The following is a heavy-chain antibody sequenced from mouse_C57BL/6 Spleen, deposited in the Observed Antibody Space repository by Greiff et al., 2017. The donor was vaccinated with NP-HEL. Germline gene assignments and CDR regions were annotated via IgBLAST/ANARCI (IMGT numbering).Heavy chain of an antibody. CDR3: ARQDYDYEVDY. J-gene: IGHJ2*01. D-gene: IGHD2-4*01. CDR2: IYPGDGDT. CDR1: GYAFSSSW. Sequence: VKLMESGPELVKPGASVKISCKASGYAFSSSWMNWVKQRPGKGLEWIGRIYPGDGDTNYNGKFKGKATLTADKSSSTAYMQLSSLTSEDSAVYFCARQDYDYEVDYWGQGTTLTVSS. V-gene: IGHV1-82*01.